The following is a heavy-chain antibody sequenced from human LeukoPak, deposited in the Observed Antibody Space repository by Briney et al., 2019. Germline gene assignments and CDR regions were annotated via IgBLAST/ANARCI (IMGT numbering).Heavy chain of an antibody. V-gene: IGHV3-53*01. CDR1: GFIVSSNY. J-gene: IGHJ4*02. D-gene: IGHD2-15*01. CDR3: ARAIQFGGYFDY. Sequence: PGGSLRLSCAASGFIVSSNYMSWVRQAPGKGLEWVSVVFGAGTTYYADSVKGRFTISRDNSKNTLYLQMNSLRAEDAAVYYCARAIQFGGYFDYWGQGTLVTVST. CDR2: VFGAGTT.